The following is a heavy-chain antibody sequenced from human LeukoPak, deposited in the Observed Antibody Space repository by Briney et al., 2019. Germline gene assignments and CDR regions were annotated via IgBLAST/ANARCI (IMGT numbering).Heavy chain of an antibody. V-gene: IGHV1-2*02. CDR2: INPNTGAT. J-gene: IGHJ4*02. CDR1: GYTFTSYY. CDR3: ARDRLTADLDY. Sequence: ASVKVSCKASGYTFTSYYMHWVRQAPGQGLEWLGWINPNTGATLYMQKFQGRVTMTRDMSISTIYMDLSRLTSDDTAIYYCARDRLTADLDYWGQGTLVTVSS. D-gene: IGHD2-2*01.